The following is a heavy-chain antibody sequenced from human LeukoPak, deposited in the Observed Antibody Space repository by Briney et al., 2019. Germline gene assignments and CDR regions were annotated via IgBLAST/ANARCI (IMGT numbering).Heavy chain of an antibody. CDR2: IYTSGST. Sequence: KPSETLSLTCSVSGGSISSAGYYWSWIRQSAGKALECIGLIYTSGSTNYNPSLKSRVTISVDKSKNQFSLNLTSVTAADTGLYYCARMRIQLWGDYDYYMDVWGKGTPVTVSS. J-gene: IGHJ6*03. D-gene: IGHD5-18*01. V-gene: IGHV4-61*02. CDR3: ARMRIQLWGDYDYYMDV. CDR1: GGSISSAGYY.